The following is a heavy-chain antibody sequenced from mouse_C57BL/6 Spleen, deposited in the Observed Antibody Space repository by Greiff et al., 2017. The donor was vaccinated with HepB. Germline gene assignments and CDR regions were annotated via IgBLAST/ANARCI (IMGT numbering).Heavy chain of an antibody. CDR2: IYPGDGDT. J-gene: IGHJ1*03. V-gene: IGHV1-80*01. D-gene: IGHD1-1*01. CDR1: GYAFSSYW. Sequence: VQLQQSGAELVKPGASVKISCKASGYAFSSYWMNWVKQRPGKGLEWIGQIYPGDGDTNYNGKFKGKATLTADKSSSTAYMQLSSLTSEDSAVYFCARSYYDGSWYFDVWGTGTTVTVSS. CDR3: ARSYYDGSWYFDV.